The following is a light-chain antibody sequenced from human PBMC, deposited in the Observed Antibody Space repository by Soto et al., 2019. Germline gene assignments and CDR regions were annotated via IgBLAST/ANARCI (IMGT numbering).Light chain of an antibody. CDR2: AAS. CDR1: QSIDTY. CDR3: HQYNNWPPIT. J-gene: IGKJ5*01. V-gene: IGKV1-39*01. Sequence: DIQMTQSPSSLSTSVGDRVTITCRSSQSIDTYLNWYQQKPGKAPKLLIYAASTLQSGVPSRFSGSGSGTDFTLTINSLQSEDFAVYYCHQYNNWPPITFGQGTRLEIK.